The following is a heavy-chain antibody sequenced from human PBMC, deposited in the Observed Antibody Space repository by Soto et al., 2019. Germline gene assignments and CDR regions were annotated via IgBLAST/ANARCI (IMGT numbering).Heavy chain of an antibody. CDR2: ISSSSSYI. Sequence: GWSLRLSCAASGFTFSSYSMNWVRQAPGKGLEWVSSISSSSSYIYYADSVKGRFTISRDNAKNSLYLQMNSLRAEDTAVYYCARETWVDFDFWSGYWVENPSPYCGVGVWGQESTGTVSS. D-gene: IGHD3-3*01. CDR3: ARETWVDFDFWSGYWVENPSPYCGVGV. CDR1: GFTFSSYS. J-gene: IGHJ6*02. V-gene: IGHV3-21*01.